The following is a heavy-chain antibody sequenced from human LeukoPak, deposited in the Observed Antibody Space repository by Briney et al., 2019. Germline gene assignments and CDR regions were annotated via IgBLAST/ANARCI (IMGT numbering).Heavy chain of an antibody. Sequence: SEXXXLTCAVYGGSFSGYYWSWIRQPPGKGLEWIGEINHSGSTNYNPSLTRRGNISVDTSKNQFSLKLSSVTAADTAVYYCARWVRGYFDYWGQGTLVTVSS. CDR2: INHSGST. J-gene: IGHJ4*02. D-gene: IGHD3-10*01. CDR3: ARWVRGYFDY. V-gene: IGHV4-34*01. CDR1: GGSFSGYY.